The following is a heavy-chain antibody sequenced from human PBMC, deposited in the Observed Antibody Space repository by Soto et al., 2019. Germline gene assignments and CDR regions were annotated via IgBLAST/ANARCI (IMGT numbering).Heavy chain of an antibody. CDR3: ARMPVYDILPGYSPVDY. CDR2: IYPGDSDT. Sequence: GESLKISCQGSGYSFTSYWIGWVRQMPGKGLEWMGIIYPGDSDTRYSPSFQGQVTISAAKSISTASLQWNSLKASDTAMYYCARMPVYDILPGYSPVDYWGQGNLVTVSS. V-gene: IGHV5-51*01. J-gene: IGHJ4*02. D-gene: IGHD3-9*01. CDR1: GYSFTSYW.